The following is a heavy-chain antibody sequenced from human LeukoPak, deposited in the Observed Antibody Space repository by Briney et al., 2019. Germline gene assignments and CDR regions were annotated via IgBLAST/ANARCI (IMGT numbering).Heavy chain of an antibody. CDR3: ARGRASSWYNWFDP. CDR1: GYAFTGYY. V-gene: IGHV1-2*02. Sequence: ASVKVSCKASGYAFTGYYMHWVRQAPGQGLGWMGWINPNSGGTNYAQKFQGRVTMTRDTSISTAYMELSRLRSDDTAVYYCARGRASSWYNWFDPWGQGTLVTVSS. D-gene: IGHD6-13*01. CDR2: INPNSGGT. J-gene: IGHJ5*02.